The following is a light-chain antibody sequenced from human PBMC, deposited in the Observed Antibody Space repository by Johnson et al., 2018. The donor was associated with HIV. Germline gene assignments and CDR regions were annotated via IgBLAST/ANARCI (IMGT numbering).Light chain of an antibody. CDR2: DNN. CDR1: SSNIGNNY. CDR3: GTWDSSLSTEV. V-gene: IGLV1-51*01. Sequence: QSVLTQPPSVSAAPGQKVTISCSGSSSNIGNNYVSWYQQFPGTAPKLLIYDNNKRPSEIPDRFSGSKSGTSATLGITGLQTGDEADYYCGTWDSSLSTEVFGTGTKVTVL. J-gene: IGLJ1*01.